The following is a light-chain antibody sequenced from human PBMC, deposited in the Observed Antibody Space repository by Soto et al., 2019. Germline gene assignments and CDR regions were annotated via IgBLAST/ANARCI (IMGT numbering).Light chain of an antibody. CDR2: EVS. Sequence: QSVLTQPASVSGSPGQSITISCTGTSSDVGAYNYVSWYQQHPGKAPKLMIYEVSNRPSGVSNRFSGSKSGNTASLTISSLQAEDEADYYCDSYTTTNTWVFGGGTQLTVL. CDR3: DSYTTTNTWV. CDR1: SSDVGAYNY. V-gene: IGLV2-14*01. J-gene: IGLJ3*02.